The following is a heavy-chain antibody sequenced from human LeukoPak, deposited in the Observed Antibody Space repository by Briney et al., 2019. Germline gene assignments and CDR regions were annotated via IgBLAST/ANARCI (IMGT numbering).Heavy chain of an antibody. Sequence: ASVKVSCKASGYTFTSYDINWVRQATGQGLEWMGWMNPSSGNTGYAQKFQGRVTMTRNTSISTAYMELSSLRSEDTAVYYCARGGSSGWYFDYWGQGTLVTVSS. CDR3: ARGGSSGWYFDY. CDR1: GYTFTSYD. J-gene: IGHJ4*02. V-gene: IGHV1-8*01. D-gene: IGHD6-19*01. CDR2: MNPSSGNT.